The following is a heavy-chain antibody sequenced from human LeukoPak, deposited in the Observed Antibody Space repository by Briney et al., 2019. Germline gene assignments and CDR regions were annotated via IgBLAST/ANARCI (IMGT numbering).Heavy chain of an antibody. CDR1: GGSIDSTNW. CDR2: IHHDGRI. V-gene: IGHV4/OR15-8*01. D-gene: IGHD1-26*01. Sequence: SETLSLTCDVSGGSIDSTNWWNWVRQPPGKGLEWIGEIHHDGRINYNPSLKSRVTLSVDKSKNQFSLRLNSVTAADTAVYYCAAEVGDYVDYWGQGTLVTVSS. CDR3: AAEVGDYVDY. J-gene: IGHJ4*02.